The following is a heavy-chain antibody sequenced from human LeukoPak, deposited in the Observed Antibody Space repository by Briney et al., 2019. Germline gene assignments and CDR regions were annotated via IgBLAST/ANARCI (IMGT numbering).Heavy chain of an antibody. CDR3: ARDVTTDDTGMDV. CDR1: GFTFSSYS. J-gene: IGHJ6*02. Sequence: QPGGSLRLSCAASGFTFSSYSMNWVRQAPGKGLEWVSYISSSSSTIYYADSVKGRFTISRDNAKNSLYLQMNSLRAEDTAVYYCARDVTTDDTGMDVWGQGTTVTVSS. D-gene: IGHD4-11*01. CDR2: ISSSSSTI. V-gene: IGHV3-48*01.